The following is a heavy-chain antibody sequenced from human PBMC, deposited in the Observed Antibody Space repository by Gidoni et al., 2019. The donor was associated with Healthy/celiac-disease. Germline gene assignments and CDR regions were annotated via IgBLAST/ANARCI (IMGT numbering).Heavy chain of an antibody. J-gene: IGHJ4*02. V-gene: IGHV3-7*03. CDR3: ARDLTYYYDSSGMFDY. Sequence: EVQLVESGGGLVQPGGSLRLSCAASGFTFSSYWMSWVRQAPGKGLEWVANIKQDGSEKYYVDSVKGRFTISRDNAKNSLYLQMNSLRAEDTAVYYCARDLTYYYDSSGMFDYWGQGTLVTVSS. CDR2: IKQDGSEK. CDR1: GFTFSSYW. D-gene: IGHD3-22*01.